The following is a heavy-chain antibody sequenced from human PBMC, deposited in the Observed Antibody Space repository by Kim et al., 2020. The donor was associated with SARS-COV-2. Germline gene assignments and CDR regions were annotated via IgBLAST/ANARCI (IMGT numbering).Heavy chain of an antibody. D-gene: IGHD2-2*01. Sequence: GRFTISRDNAKNTLYLQMNSLRAEDTAVYYCARALLVVPALYYYYYGMDVWGQGTTVTVSS. J-gene: IGHJ6*02. V-gene: IGHV3-74*01. CDR3: ARALLVVPALYYYYYGMDV.